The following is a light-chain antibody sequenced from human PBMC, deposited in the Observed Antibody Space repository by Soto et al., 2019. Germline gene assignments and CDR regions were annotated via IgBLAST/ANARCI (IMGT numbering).Light chain of an antibody. CDR1: QGVSSY. V-gene: IGKV3-20*01. Sequence: EIVLTQSPATLSLSPGERATLSCRASQGVSSYLAWYQQKPGQAPRLLIYDASNRATGIPDRFSGRRSGTDFSLTISRLEPEDFAVYYCQHYGTSPTFGQGTKVDIK. CDR2: DAS. J-gene: IGKJ1*01. CDR3: QHYGTSPT.